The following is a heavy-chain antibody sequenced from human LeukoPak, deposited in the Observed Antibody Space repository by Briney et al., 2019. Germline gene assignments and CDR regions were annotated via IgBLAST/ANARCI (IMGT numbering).Heavy chain of an antibody. Sequence: GGSLRLSCAASGFTFSSYGMHWVRQAPGKGLEWVAFIRYDGSNKYYADSVKGRFTISRDNAKNSLYLQMDSLRAEDTAVYYCARAMSTFGGVRNYFDSWGQGTLVTVSS. CDR2: IRYDGSNK. J-gene: IGHJ4*02. D-gene: IGHD3-16*01. CDR3: ARAMSTFGGVRNYFDS. CDR1: GFTFSSYG. V-gene: IGHV3-30*02.